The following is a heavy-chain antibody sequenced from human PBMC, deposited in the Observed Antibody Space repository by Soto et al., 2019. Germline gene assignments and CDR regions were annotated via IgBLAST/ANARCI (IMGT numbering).Heavy chain of an antibody. Sequence: QVQLVQSGAEVKAGSSVKVSCKASGGTFSSYAISWVRQAPGQGLEWMGGIIPIFGTANYAQKFQGRVTITAEESTGTAYMELSSLRSEDTAVYYCARGKGRGYSYGGTLGYWGQGTLVTVSS. CDR3: ARGKGRGYSYGGTLGY. CDR2: IIPIFGTA. D-gene: IGHD5-18*01. V-gene: IGHV1-69*01. J-gene: IGHJ4*02. CDR1: GGTFSSYA.